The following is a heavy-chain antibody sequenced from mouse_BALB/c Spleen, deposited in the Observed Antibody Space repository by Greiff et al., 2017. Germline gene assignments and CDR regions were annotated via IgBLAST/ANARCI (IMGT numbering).Heavy chain of an antibody. V-gene: IGHV1S81*02. CDR3: TRWDGNDGAMDY. CDR1: GYTFTSYY. D-gene: IGHD2-2*01. Sequence: QVQLQQSGAELVKPGASVKLSCKASGYTFTSYYMYWVKQRPGQGLEWIGEINPSNGGTNFNEKFKSKATLTVDKSSSTAYMQLSSLTSEDSAVYYCTRWDGNDGAMDYWGQGTSVTVSA. J-gene: IGHJ4*01. CDR2: INPSNGGT.